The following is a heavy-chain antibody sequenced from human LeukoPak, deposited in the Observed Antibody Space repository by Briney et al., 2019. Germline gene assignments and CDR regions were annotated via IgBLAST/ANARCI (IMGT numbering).Heavy chain of an antibody. V-gene: IGHV4-4*07. Sequence: SETLSLTCTVSGGSISSYYWSWIRQPAGKGLEWIGRIYTSGSTNYNPSLKSRVTMSADTSKNQFSLKLSSVTAADTAVYYCARDPGFMVRGSRRGYDDFYYYMDVWGKGTTVTISS. CDR3: ARDPGFMVRGSRRGYDDFYYYMDV. D-gene: IGHD3-10*01. J-gene: IGHJ6*03. CDR2: IYTSGST. CDR1: GGSISSYY.